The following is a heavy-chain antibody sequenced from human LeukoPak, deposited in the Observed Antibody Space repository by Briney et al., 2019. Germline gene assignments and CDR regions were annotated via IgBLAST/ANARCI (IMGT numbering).Heavy chain of an antibody. CDR1: GFTFSSYA. J-gene: IGHJ3*02. D-gene: IGHD3-22*01. CDR3: ARTAYYYDSSGYDDAFDI. Sequence: GGSLRLSCAASGFTFSSYAMRWVRQAPGKGLEWVSGISNSGVNTYYTDSVKSRFTISRDNSKNTLYLQMNSLRAEDTAIYYCARTAYYYDSSGYDDAFDIWGQGTMVTVSS. V-gene: IGHV3-23*01. CDR2: ISNSGVNT.